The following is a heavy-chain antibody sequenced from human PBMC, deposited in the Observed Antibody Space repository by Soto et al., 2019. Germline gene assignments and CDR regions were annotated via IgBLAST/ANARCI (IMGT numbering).Heavy chain of an antibody. V-gene: IGHV3-33*01. CDR3: ARGRLGYCISTSCYDYYGMDV. CDR2: IWNDGSNK. Sequence: GGSLRLSCAASGFTFSSYGMHWVRQAPGKGLEWVAVIWNDGSNKYYADSVKGRFTISRDNSKNTLYLQMNSLRAEDTAVYYCARGRLGYCISTSCYDYYGMDVWGQGTTVTVSS. CDR1: GFTFSSYG. J-gene: IGHJ6*02. D-gene: IGHD2-2*01.